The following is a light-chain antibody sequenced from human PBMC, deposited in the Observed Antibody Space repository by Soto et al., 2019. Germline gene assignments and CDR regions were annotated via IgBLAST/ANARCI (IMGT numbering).Light chain of an antibody. CDR2: DVS. CDR1: QSVSSSY. Sequence: EIVLTQSPGTLSLSPWEIATLSCRASQSVSSSYLAWYQQKPGQAPRPLIYDVSSRATGIPDRFSGSGSGTDFTLTISRLEPEDFAVYYCQQYGDSPWTFGLGTKVDIK. V-gene: IGKV3-20*01. J-gene: IGKJ1*01. CDR3: QQYGDSPWT.